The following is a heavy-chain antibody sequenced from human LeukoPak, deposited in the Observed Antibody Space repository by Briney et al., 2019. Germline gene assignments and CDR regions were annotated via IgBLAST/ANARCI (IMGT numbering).Heavy chain of an antibody. V-gene: IGHV4-4*07. D-gene: IGHD3-10*01. CDR2: IYTSGST. CDR3: ARESRGSGSYRPFDY. J-gene: IGHJ4*02. CDR1: GGSISSYY. Sequence: PSETLSLTCTVSGGSISSYYWSWIRQPAGKGLEWIGRIYTSGSTNYNPSLKSRVTMSVDTSKNQFSLKLSSVTAADTAVYYCARESRGSGSYRPFDYWGQGTLVTVSS.